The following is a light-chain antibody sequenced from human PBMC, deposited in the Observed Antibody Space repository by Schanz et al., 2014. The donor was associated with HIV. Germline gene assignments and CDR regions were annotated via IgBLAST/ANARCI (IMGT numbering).Light chain of an antibody. CDR2: LGS. V-gene: IGKV2-28*01. CDR3: MQALRTPIT. J-gene: IGKJ3*01. Sequence: EIVMTQSPLTLPVPPGESASISCRSSQSLLHESGHNYVDWYLQRPGQPPRLLVYLGSERASGVPDRFSGSGSGTDFTLRISRVEADDVGIYYCMQALRTPITFGPGTRLVL. CDR1: QSLLHESGHNY.